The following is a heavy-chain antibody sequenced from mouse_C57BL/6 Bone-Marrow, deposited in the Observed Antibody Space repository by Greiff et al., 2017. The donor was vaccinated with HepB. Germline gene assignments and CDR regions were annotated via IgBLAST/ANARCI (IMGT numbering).Heavy chain of an antibody. J-gene: IGHJ3*01. CDR3: ARLGFAY. V-gene: IGHV5-17*01. CDR1: GFTFSDYG. Sequence: EVKLMESGGGLVKPGGSLKLSCAASGFTFSDYGMHWVRRSPDKGLEWVAYISSGSSTIYYADTVKGRFTISRDNAKNTLFRQMTSLRSEDTAMYYCARLGFAYWGQGTLVTVSA. CDR2: ISSGSSTI.